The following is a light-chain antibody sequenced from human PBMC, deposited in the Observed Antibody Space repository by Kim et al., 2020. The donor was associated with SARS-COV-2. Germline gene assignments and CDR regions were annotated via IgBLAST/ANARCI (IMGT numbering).Light chain of an antibody. V-gene: IGLV3-21*04. Sequence: SYELTQPPSVSVAPGKTARITCGGNNIGSKSVHWYQQKPGQAPVLDIYYDSDRPSGIPERFSGSNSGNTATLTISRVEAGDEADYYCQVWDSSSDHSYVFGTGTKVTVL. CDR1: NIGSKS. J-gene: IGLJ1*01. CDR3: QVWDSSSDHSYV. CDR2: YDS.